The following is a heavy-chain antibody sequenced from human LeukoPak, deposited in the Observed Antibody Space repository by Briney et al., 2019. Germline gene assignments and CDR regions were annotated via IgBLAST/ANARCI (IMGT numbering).Heavy chain of an antibody. V-gene: IGHV3-74*01. CDR3: ARGTPGYSYGYPDY. J-gene: IGHJ4*02. Sequence: GGSLRLSCAVSGFTFSGHWMFWVRQAPGKGLEWVSSTNSDGSSRGYTDSVKGRFTVSRDNAKNTLYLQMNSLRAEDTAVYYCARGTPGYSYGYPDYWGQGTLVTVSS. D-gene: IGHD5-18*01. CDR1: GFTFSGHW. CDR2: TNSDGSSR.